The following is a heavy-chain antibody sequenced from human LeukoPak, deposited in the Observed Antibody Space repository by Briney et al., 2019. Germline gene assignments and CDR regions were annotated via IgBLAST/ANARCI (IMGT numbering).Heavy chain of an antibody. Sequence: GGSLRLSCAASGFTVSTTYMSWVRQAPGKGLEWVSVIYSGGSTYYADSVKGRFTISRDNSKNTLYLQMNSLRAEDTAVYYCAKDGGDSSGWYLDYWGQGTLVTVSS. D-gene: IGHD6-19*01. CDR2: IYSGGST. CDR1: GFTVSTTY. V-gene: IGHV3-53*01. J-gene: IGHJ4*02. CDR3: AKDGGDSSGWYLDY.